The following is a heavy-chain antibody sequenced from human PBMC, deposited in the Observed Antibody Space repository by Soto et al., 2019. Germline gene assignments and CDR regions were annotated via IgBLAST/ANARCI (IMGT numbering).Heavy chain of an antibody. V-gene: IGHV1-8*01. J-gene: IGHJ6*02. CDR1: GYTFTSYD. Sequence: QVQLVQSGAEVKKPGASVKVSCKASGYTFTSYDINWVRQATGQGLEWMGWMNPNSGNTGYAQKFQGRVTKTRNTSISTAYMELSSLRSEDTAVYYCARGVEPAQFFYYYYGMDVWGQGTTVTVSS. CDR3: ARGVEPAQFFYYYYGMDV. CDR2: MNPNSGNT. D-gene: IGHD1-1*01.